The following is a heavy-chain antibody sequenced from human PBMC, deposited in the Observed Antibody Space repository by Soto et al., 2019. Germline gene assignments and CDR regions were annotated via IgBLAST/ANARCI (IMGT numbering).Heavy chain of an antibody. D-gene: IGHD1-1*01. CDR1: GGTFSSYT. CDR2: IIPILGIA. V-gene: IGHV1-69*02. Sequence: QVQLVQSGAEVKKPGSSVKVSCKASGGTFSSYTISWVRQAPGQGLEWMGKIIPILGIANYAQKFQGRVTITRDKSTSTAYMELSSLRSEDTAVYYCARYATGTTFDYWGQGTLVTVSS. CDR3: ARYATGTTFDY. J-gene: IGHJ4*02.